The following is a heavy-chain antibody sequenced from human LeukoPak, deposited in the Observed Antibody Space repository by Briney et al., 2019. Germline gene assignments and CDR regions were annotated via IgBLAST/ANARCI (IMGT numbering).Heavy chain of an antibody. D-gene: IGHD2-2*01. J-gene: IGHJ4*02. CDR1: GGSISSYY. CDR3: ARGDYYCSSTSCYPVPPDY. Sequence: PSETLSLTCTVSGGSISSYYWSWIRQPPGKGLEWIGYIYYSGSTNYNPSLKSRVTISVDTSKNQFSLKLSSVTAADTAVYYCARGDYYCSSTSCYPVPPDYWGQGTLVTVSS. V-gene: IGHV4-59*01. CDR2: IYYSGST.